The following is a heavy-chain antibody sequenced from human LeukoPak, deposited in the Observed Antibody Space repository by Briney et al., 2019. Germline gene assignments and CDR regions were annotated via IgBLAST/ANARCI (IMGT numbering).Heavy chain of an antibody. CDR1: GGSISSYY. V-gene: IGHV4-4*07. Sequence: SETLSLTCAVSGGSISSYYWSWIRQPAGKGLEWIGRIYTSGSTNYNPSLKSRVTMSVDTSKNQFSLKLSSVTAADTAVYYCARDWARGYSYGYDAFDIWGQGTMVTVSS. D-gene: IGHD5-18*01. CDR2: IYTSGST. J-gene: IGHJ3*02. CDR3: ARDWARGYSYGYDAFDI.